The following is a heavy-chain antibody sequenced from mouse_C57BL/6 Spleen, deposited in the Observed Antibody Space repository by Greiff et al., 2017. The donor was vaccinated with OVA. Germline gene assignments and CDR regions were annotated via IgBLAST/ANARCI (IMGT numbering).Heavy chain of an antibody. Sequence: QVHVKQSGAELVKPGASVKMSCKASGYTFTTYPIEWMKQNHGKSLEWIGNFHPYNDDTKYNEKFKGKATLTVEKSSSTFYLELSRLTSDDYAVYYCARGYYGSSYEFAYWGQGTLVTVSA. D-gene: IGHD1-1*01. CDR2: FHPYNDDT. CDR3: ARGYYGSSYEFAY. J-gene: IGHJ3*01. CDR1: GYTFTTYP. V-gene: IGHV1-47*01.